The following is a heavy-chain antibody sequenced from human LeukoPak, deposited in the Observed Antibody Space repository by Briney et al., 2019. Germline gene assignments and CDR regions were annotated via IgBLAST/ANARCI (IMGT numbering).Heavy chain of an antibody. D-gene: IGHD2-15*01. CDR3: AKSKDIVVVVAVNFDY. J-gene: IGHJ4*02. CDR1: GFTFSSYA. Sequence: GSLRLSCAASGFTFSSYAMSWVRQAPGKGLEWVSAISGSGGSTYYAGSVKGRFTISRDNSKNTLYLQMNSLRAEDTAVYYCAKSKDIVVVVAVNFDYWGQGTLVTVSS. CDR2: ISGSGGST. V-gene: IGHV3-23*01.